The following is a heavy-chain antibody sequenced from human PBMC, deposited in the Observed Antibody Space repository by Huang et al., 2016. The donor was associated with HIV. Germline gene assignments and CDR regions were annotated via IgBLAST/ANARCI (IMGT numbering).Heavy chain of an antibody. D-gene: IGHD3-9*01. J-gene: IGHJ4*02. V-gene: IGHV4-34*01. CDR3: ARVEINTLTGYFSSFDN. CDR2: INHSGRT. CDR1: GGSFRNYF. Sequence: QVHLQQWGAGLLKPSEALSLTCAVYGGSFRNYFWSWIRQPPGKGLEGIGEINHSGRTSYSPSLKSRVTISVDTSKNQFSLKLSSVIAADTAVYYCARVEINTLTGYFSSFDNWGQGTLVTVSS.